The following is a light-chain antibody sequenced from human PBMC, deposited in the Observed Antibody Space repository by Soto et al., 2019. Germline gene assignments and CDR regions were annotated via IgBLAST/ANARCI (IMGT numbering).Light chain of an antibody. CDR3: QSYDSSLSGWKV. J-gene: IGLJ2*01. V-gene: IGLV1-40*01. Sequence: QSALTQPPSVSGAPGQRVTISCTGSSSNFGAGYDVHWYQQLPGTAPKLLIYGNSNRPSGVPDRFSGSKSGTSASLAITGLQAEDEADYYCQSYDSSLSGWKVFGGGTKLTVL. CDR1: SSNFGAGYD. CDR2: GNS.